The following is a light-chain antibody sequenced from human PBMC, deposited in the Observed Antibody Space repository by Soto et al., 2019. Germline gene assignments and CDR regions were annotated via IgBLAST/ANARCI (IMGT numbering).Light chain of an antibody. CDR2: GAS. CDR1: QNINRY. CDR3: HQTYSTPQP. J-gene: IGKJ5*01. V-gene: IGKV1-39*01. Sequence: IQMTQSPSSLSGSVGDRVTITFRASQNINRYVSWFQQKPGKAPNLLIFGASNLQTGVPSRFSGSGSGTEFTLTITNLQPEDFVTYYCHQTYSTPQPFGQGTRLEI.